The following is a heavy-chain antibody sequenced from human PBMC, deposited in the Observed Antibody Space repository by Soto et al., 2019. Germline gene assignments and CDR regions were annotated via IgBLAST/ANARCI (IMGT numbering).Heavy chain of an antibody. CDR2: ISPDGGRT. J-gene: IGHJ4*02. V-gene: IGHV1-46*01. CDR1: GYTFTTYY. CDR3: ATREPGHY. Sequence: SVKVSCKASGYTFTTYYMHWVRQAPGQGLEWMGIISPDGGRTVYPQKFPGRVTMTTDTSTSTVYMEVSSLRSEDTAVYYCATREPGHYWGQGTLVTVSS.